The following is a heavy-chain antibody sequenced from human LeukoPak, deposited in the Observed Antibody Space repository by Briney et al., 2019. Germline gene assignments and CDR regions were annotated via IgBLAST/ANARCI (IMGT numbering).Heavy chain of an antibody. CDR3: ARGASQHGSGSYYNAIDY. CDR2: ISSSGGYI. J-gene: IGHJ4*02. D-gene: IGHD3-10*01. Sequence: GGSLRLSCTASGFTFRSFEMNWVRQAPGKGLEWVSYISSSGGYIYYADSVKGRFTISRDSAKNSLYLQMNSLRDEDTAVYYCARGASQHGSGSYYNAIDYWGQGTLVTVSS. V-gene: IGHV3-48*03. CDR1: GFTFRSFE.